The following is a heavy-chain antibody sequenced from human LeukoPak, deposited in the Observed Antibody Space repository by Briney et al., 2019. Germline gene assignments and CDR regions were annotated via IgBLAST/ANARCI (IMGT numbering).Heavy chain of an antibody. CDR1: GFTFRSLG. Sequence: GGSLRLSCAVSGFTFRSLGMHWVRQAPGKGLEWVAFLHKDGSRDYYADSVKGRFTISRDTSTNTLYLQMNSLRVEDTAVYYCARDSSGRSYGFVDYWGQGTLVTVSS. J-gene: IGHJ4*02. D-gene: IGHD5-18*01. CDR3: ARDSSGRSYGFVDY. V-gene: IGHV3-30*02. CDR2: LHKDGSRD.